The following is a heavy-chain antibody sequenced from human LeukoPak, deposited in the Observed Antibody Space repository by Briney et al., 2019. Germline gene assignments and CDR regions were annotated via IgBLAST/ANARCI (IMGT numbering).Heavy chain of an antibody. Sequence: GGSLRLSCVASGFTLSNYTMGWVRQAPGEGLEWVSAISGSGVGTFYSDSVRGRFTISRDSPKNTLYLQMNSLRVEDTALYYCTKDPLDYWGQGTLVTVSS. J-gene: IGHJ4*02. V-gene: IGHV3-23*01. CDR2: ISGSGVGT. CDR1: GFTLSNYT. CDR3: TKDPLDY.